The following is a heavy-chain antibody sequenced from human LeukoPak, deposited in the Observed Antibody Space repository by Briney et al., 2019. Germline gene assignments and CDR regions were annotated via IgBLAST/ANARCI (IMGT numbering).Heavy chain of an antibody. CDR1: GFTFSSYW. D-gene: IGHD3-22*01. CDR2: INRDGSTT. V-gene: IGHV3-74*01. Sequence: GGSLRLSCAASGFTFSSYWMHWVRQAPGKGLEWVSRINRDGSTTSYADSVKGRFTISRDNAKNTLYLQMNSLRAEDTAVYYCARDYYDSSGYTFGYWGQGTLVTVSS. J-gene: IGHJ4*02. CDR3: ARDYYDSSGYTFGY.